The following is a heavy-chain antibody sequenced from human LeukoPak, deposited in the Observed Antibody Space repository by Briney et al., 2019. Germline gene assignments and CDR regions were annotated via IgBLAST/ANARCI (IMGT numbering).Heavy chain of an antibody. CDR1: GFTFSNFW. CDR2: IYGDGSFT. J-gene: IGHJ4*02. CDR3: ARDGKGPGYYFDY. D-gene: IGHD1-14*01. Sequence: GGSLRLSCAASGFTFSNFWMHWVRQAPGKGLVWVALIYGDGSFTRYADSVKGRFTISRDNSKNTLYLQMNSLRAEDTAVYYCARDGKGPGYYFDYWGQGTLVTVSS. V-gene: IGHV3-74*01.